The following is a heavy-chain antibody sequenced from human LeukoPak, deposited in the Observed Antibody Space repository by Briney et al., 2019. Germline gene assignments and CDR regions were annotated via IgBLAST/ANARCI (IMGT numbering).Heavy chain of an antibody. J-gene: IGHJ4*02. CDR1: VYTFTSYG. CDR2: ISAYNGNT. D-gene: IGHD3-10*01. CDR3: ARDGRILWFGEQTFDY. Sequence: ASVKVSCKASVYTFTSYGISGVRQAPGQGLEWMGWISAYNGNTNYAQKLQGRVTMTTDTSTSTAYMELRSLRSDDTAVYYCARDGRILWFGEQTFDYWGQGTLVTVSS. V-gene: IGHV1-18*01.